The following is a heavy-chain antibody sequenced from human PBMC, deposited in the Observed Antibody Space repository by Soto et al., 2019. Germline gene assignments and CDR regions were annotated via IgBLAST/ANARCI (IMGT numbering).Heavy chain of an antibody. V-gene: IGHV3-48*01. D-gene: IGHD6-19*01. CDR3: VRGDNCGWDFDH. Sequence: SLTLSRASSGFAMAIRAINWVRRGAGKGLEWVSYISSSSSTIYYADSVKSRSTISRDNAKNSLYLQMDSLRGEDTAVYYCVRGDNCGWDFDHWGQGTLVTVSS. CDR1: GFAMAIRA. J-gene: IGHJ4*02. CDR2: ISSSSSTI.